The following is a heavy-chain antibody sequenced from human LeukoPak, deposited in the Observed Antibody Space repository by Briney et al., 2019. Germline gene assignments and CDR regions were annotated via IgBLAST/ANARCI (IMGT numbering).Heavy chain of an antibody. CDR3: ARGQVEGSYYVFDY. CDR2: MNPNSGNT. J-gene: IGHJ4*02. CDR1: GYTFTSYD. Sequence: ASVKVSCKASGYTFTSYDINWVRQATGQGLEWMGRMNPNSGNTGYAQKFQGRVTMTRNTSISTAYMELSSLRSEDTAVYYCARGQVEGSYYVFDYWGQGTLVTVSS. D-gene: IGHD1-26*01. V-gene: IGHV1-8*01.